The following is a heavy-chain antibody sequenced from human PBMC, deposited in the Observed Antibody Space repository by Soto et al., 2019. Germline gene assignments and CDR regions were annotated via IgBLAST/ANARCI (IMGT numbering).Heavy chain of an antibody. CDR3: ARGGRAYDILTGFPDY. Sequence: ASVKVSCKASGYTFTSYYMHWVRQAPGQGLEWMGIINPSGGSTSYAQKFQGRVTMTRDTSTSTVYMELSSLRSEDTAVYYCARGGRAYDILTGFPDYWGQGTLVTV. CDR2: INPSGGST. V-gene: IGHV1-46*01. D-gene: IGHD3-9*01. CDR1: GYTFTSYY. J-gene: IGHJ4*02.